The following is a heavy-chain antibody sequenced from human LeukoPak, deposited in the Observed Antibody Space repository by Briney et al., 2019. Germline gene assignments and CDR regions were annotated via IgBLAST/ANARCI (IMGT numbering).Heavy chain of an antibody. D-gene: IGHD3-10*01. CDR1: GYTFTKYW. CDR3: ARDLTSGSYSQY. CDR2: IYPGDSDT. V-gene: IGHV5-51*01. Sequence: GESLKISCKGSGYTFTKYWIAWVRQMPGKGLEWMGIIYPGDSDTRYSPSFQGQVTLSADKSTNTASLQWSSLKASDTAIYYCARDLTSGSYSQYWGQGTLVTVSS. J-gene: IGHJ4*02.